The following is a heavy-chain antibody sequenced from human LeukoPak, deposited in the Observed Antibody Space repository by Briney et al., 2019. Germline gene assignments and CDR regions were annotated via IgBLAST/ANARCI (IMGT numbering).Heavy chain of an antibody. CDR3: AKRGNPTVGHHYLDV. CDR2: ITTSGGST. CDR1: GFTFSSYD. J-gene: IGHJ6*03. V-gene: IGHV3-23*01. Sequence: GGSLRLSCAASGFTFSSYDMSWVRQAPGKGLEWVSRITTSGGSTFYADSVMGRYTISRDNSRNTLYLQMDSLSAEDTAVYYCAKRGNPTVGHHYLDVWGKGTTVSVSS. D-gene: IGHD1-1*01.